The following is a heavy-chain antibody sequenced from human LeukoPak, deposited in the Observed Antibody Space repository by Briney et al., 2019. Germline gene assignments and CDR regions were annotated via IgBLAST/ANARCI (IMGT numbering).Heavy chain of an antibody. V-gene: IGHV3-48*03. J-gene: IGHJ4*02. CDR3: AKDSDPAAAGNFDY. Sequence: GGSLRLSCAASGFTFSSLEMNWVRQAPGKGLEWVSYISSSGSTIYYADSVKGRFTISRDNAKNSLYLQMNSLRAEDTALYYCAKDSDPAAAGNFDYWGQGTLVTVSS. D-gene: IGHD6-13*01. CDR2: ISSSGSTI. CDR1: GFTFSSLE.